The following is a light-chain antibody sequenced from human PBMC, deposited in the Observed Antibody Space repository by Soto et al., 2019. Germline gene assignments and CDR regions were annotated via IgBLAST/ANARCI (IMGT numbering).Light chain of an antibody. J-gene: IGKJ1*01. CDR2: EVS. CDR1: QSLLHTDGKTY. Sequence: DIVMTQIPLSLSVTPEQPAYNSCKSSQSLLHTDGKTYLYWYVQKPGQPPQPLIHEVSNRFSGVPARFSGSGSGTDFTLKISRVEAEDVGVYYCMQSILLLWTVGQGTKVDSK. CDR3: MQSILLLWT. V-gene: IGKV2D-29*01.